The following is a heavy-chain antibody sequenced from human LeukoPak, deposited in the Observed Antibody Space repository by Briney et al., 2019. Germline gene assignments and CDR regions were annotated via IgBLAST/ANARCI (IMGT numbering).Heavy chain of an antibody. D-gene: IGHD6-19*01. V-gene: IGHV4-34*01. CDR3: ARGLPYSSGWYGGRVAYYFDY. Sequence: SETLSLTCTVSGGSISSYYWSWIRQPPGKGLEWIGGINHSGSTNYNPSLKSRVTISVDTSKNQFSLKLSSVTAADTAVYYCARGLPYSSGWYGGRVAYYFDYWGQGTLVTVSS. CDR1: GGSISSYY. J-gene: IGHJ4*02. CDR2: INHSGST.